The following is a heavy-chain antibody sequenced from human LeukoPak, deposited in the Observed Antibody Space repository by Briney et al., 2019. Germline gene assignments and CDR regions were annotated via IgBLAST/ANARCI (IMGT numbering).Heavy chain of an antibody. CDR1: EFTFSSYW. V-gene: IGHV3-7*01. CDR3: ARHQWLDSDAFDI. J-gene: IGHJ3*02. Sequence: GGSLRPSCAAAEFTFSSYWMSWVRQAPGKGLEWVANIKQDGSEKYYVDSVKGRFTISRDNAKNSLFLQMNSLRAEDTALYYCARHQWLDSDAFDIWGQGTMVTVSS. D-gene: IGHD6-19*01. CDR2: IKQDGSEK.